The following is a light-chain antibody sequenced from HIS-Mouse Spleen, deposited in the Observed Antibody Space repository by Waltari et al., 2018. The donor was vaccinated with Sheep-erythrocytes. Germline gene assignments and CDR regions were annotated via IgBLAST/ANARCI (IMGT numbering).Light chain of an antibody. Sequence: DIQMTQSPSSLSASVGDRVTITCQASQDISNYLNWYQQKPGKAPKPLIYDASNLETGVPSRFSGSGSGTDFTLTISSLQAEDVAVYYCQQYYSTPFTFGPGTKVDIK. CDR2: DAS. CDR1: QDISNY. V-gene: IGKV1-33*01. CDR3: QQYYSTPFT. J-gene: IGKJ3*01.